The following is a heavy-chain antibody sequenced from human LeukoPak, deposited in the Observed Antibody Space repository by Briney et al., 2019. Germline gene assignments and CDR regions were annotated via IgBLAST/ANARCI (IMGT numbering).Heavy chain of an antibody. Sequence: GASVKVSCKASGYTFIGHYIHWVRQAPGQGLEWMGGIIPIFGTANYAQKFQGRVTITADESTSTAYMELSSLRSEDTAVYYCARVGYYDSSGYFDYWGQGTLVTVSS. D-gene: IGHD3-22*01. CDR3: ARVGYYDSSGYFDY. J-gene: IGHJ4*02. CDR1: GYTFIGHY. V-gene: IGHV1-69*13. CDR2: IIPIFGTA.